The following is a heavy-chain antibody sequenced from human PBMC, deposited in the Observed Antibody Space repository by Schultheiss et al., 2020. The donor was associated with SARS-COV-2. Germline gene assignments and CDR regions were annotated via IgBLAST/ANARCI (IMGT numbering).Heavy chain of an antibody. CDR2: IYYSGST. V-gene: IGHV4-61*05. CDR1: GGSISSSSYY. CDR3: ARDSGAKRFDP. J-gene: IGHJ5*02. Sequence: SQTLSLTCTVSGGSISSSSYYWGWIRQPPGKGLEWIGYIYYSGSTNYNPSLKSRVTMSVDTSKNQFSLKLSSVTAADTAVYYCARDSGAKRFDPWGQGTLVTVSS.